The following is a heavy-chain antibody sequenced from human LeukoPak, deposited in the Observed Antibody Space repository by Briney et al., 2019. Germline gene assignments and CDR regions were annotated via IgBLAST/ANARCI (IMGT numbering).Heavy chain of an antibody. Sequence: SETLSLTCAVSGGSISSSNWWSWVRQPPGKGLEWIGEIYHSGSTNYNQSLKSRVTISVDKSKNQFSLKLSSVTAADTAMYYCARVAVARLAYFDYWGQGTLVTASS. CDR1: GGSISSSNW. V-gene: IGHV4-4*02. D-gene: IGHD6-19*01. CDR3: ARVAVARLAYFDY. CDR2: IYHSGST. J-gene: IGHJ4*02.